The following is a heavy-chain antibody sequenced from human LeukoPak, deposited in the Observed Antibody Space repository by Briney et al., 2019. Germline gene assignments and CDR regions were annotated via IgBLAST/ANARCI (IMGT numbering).Heavy chain of an antibody. V-gene: IGHV3-74*01. Sequence: HPGGSLRLSCEASGFTFSIYWMHWFRQVPGKGLVWVSRINEYGSTTDYADSVKDRFFISRDNAKNTLYLQMNSLRAEDSAVYYCARDVAGSGSRWGQGTRVTVSS. CDR1: GFTFSIYW. CDR3: ARDVAGSGSR. D-gene: IGHD3-10*01. CDR2: INEYGSTT. J-gene: IGHJ4*02.